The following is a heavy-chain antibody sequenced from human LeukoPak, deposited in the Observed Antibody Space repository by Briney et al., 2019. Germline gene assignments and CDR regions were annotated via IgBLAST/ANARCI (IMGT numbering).Heavy chain of an antibody. CDR3: ARALRLSMPFYFDY. Sequence: SGTLSLTCAVSGGSISSSNWWSWVRQPPGKGLEWIGEIYHSGSTNYNPSLKSRVTISVDKSKNQFSLKVSSVTAADTAVYYCARALRLSMPFYFDYWGQGTLVTVSS. D-gene: IGHD2/OR15-2a*01. CDR2: IYHSGST. CDR1: GGSISSSNW. J-gene: IGHJ4*02. V-gene: IGHV4-4*02.